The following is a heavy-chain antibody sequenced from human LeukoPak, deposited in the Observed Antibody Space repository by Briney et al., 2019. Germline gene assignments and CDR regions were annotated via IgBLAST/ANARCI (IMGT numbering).Heavy chain of an antibody. Sequence: GGSLRLSCAASGFTFDDYGMSWVRQAPGKGLEWVSGINWNGGSTGYADSVKGRFTISSDTAKNSLYLQMNSLRAEDPALYYCARDGGHTVTGGFDYWGQGTLVTVSS. CDR3: ARDGGHTVTGGFDY. CDR1: GFTFDDYG. J-gene: IGHJ4*02. D-gene: IGHD4-17*01. V-gene: IGHV3-20*04. CDR2: INWNGGST.